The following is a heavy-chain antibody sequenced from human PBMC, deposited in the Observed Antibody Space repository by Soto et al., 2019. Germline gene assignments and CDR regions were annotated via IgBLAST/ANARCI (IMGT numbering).Heavy chain of an antibody. CDR3: AGDLTHVIWFDP. J-gene: IGHJ5*02. D-gene: IGHD3-9*01. Sequence: PGGSLRLSCAASGFTFSSYAMHWVRQAPGKGLEWVAVISYDGSNKYYADSVKGRFTISRDNSKNTLYLQMNSLRAEDTAVYYFAGDLTHVIWFDPWGEGTLVNVS. CDR1: GFTFSSYA. CDR2: ISYDGSNK. V-gene: IGHV3-30-3*01.